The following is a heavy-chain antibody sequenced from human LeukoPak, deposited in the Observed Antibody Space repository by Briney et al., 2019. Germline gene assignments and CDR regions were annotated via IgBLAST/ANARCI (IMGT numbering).Heavy chain of an antibody. D-gene: IGHD6-19*01. J-gene: IGHJ3*02. CDR2: IYTNGNT. Sequence: PSQTLSLTCTVSGGSLSSGGYYWSWIRQPAGKGLEWLGRIYTNGNTNYNPSLKSRVTISVDTSKNQFSLKLSSVTAADTAVYYCARLPSGIAVAGRGDAFDIWGQGTMVTVSS. CDR1: GGSLSSGGYY. CDR3: ARLPSGIAVAGRGDAFDI. V-gene: IGHV4-61*02.